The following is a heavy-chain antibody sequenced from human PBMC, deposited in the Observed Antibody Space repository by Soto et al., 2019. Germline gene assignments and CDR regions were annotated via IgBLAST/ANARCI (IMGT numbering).Heavy chain of an antibody. CDR3: ALPWDGYNSGSFDY. CDR2: ISYDGSNK. V-gene: IGHV3-30-3*01. D-gene: IGHD5-12*01. J-gene: IGHJ4*02. Sequence: GGSLRLSCAASGFTFSSYAMHWVRQAPGKGLEWVAVISYDGSNKYYADSVRGRFTISRDNSKNTLYLQMNSLRAEDTAVYYCALPWDGYNSGSFDYWGQGTLVTVSS. CDR1: GFTFSSYA.